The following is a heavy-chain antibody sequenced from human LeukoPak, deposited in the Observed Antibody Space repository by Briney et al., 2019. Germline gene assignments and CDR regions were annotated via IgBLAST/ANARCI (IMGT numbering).Heavy chain of an antibody. J-gene: IGHJ4*02. V-gene: IGHV1-2*02. CDR3: ARDLSYSSSSGYYFDY. CDR1: GYTFTGYY. CDR2: TNPNSGGT. Sequence: ASVKVSCKASGYTFTGYYMHWVRQAPGQGLEWMGWTNPNSGGTNYAQKFQGRVTMTRDTSISTAYMELSRLRSDDTAVYYCARDLSYSSSSGYYFDYWGQGTLVTVSS. D-gene: IGHD6-13*01.